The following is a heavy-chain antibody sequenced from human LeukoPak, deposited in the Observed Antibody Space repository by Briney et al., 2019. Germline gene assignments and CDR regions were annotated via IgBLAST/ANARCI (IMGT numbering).Heavy chain of an antibody. D-gene: IGHD3-3*01. CDR1: GGTFSSYA. J-gene: IGHJ6*03. CDR3: ARRVFATTIFGVPSGYMDV. Sequence: ASVKVSCKASGGTFSSYAISWVRQAPGQGLEWMGGIIPIFGTANYAQKFQGRVTITADESTSTAYMELSSLRSEDTAVYYCARRVFATTIFGVPSGYMDVWGKGTTVTVSS. CDR2: IIPIFGTA. V-gene: IGHV1-69*13.